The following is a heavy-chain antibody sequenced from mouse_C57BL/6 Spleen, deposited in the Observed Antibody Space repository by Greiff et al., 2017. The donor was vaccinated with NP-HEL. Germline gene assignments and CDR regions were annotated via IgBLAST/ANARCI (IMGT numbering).Heavy chain of an antibody. Sequence: LQQPGAELVKPGASVKLSCKASGYTFTSYWMQWVKQRPGQGLEWIGEIDPSDSYTNYNQKFKGKATLTVDTSSSTAYMQLSSLTSEDSAVYYCASRSNWDHYAMDYWGQGTSVTVSS. CDR3: ASRSNWDHYAMDY. CDR2: IDPSDSYT. V-gene: IGHV1-50*01. D-gene: IGHD4-1*01. J-gene: IGHJ4*01. CDR1: GYTFTSYW.